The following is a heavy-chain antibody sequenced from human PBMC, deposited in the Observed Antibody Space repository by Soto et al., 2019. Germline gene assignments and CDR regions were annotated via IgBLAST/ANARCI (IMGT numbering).Heavy chain of an antibody. Sequence: QITLKESGPTLVKPTQTLTLTCTFSGFSLSTSRVGVGWIRQPPGKALEWLALIYWDDDKRYSPSLKSRLTITKDTSKNQVVLTKTNMDPVDTATNYCASVGVVVPADIVWGQPPMYTWLDPWGQGTLVTVSS. CDR2: IYWDDDK. CDR1: GFSLSTSRVG. CDR3: ASVGVVVPADIVWGQPPMYTWLDP. D-gene: IGHD2-2*02. J-gene: IGHJ5*02. V-gene: IGHV2-5*02.